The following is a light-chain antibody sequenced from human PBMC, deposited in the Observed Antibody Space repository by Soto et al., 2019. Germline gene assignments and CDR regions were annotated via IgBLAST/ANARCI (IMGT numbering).Light chain of an antibody. V-gene: IGKV3-11*01. CDR3: QQYNNWPTWT. CDR2: DAS. CDR1: QSVSSY. Sequence: EIVLTQPPATLSLSPGERATLSRRASQSVSSYSAWYQQKPGQAPRLLIYDASNRATGIPARFSGSGSGTEFTLTINGLQSEDFAVYYCQQYNNWPTWTFGQGTKVDI. J-gene: IGKJ1*01.